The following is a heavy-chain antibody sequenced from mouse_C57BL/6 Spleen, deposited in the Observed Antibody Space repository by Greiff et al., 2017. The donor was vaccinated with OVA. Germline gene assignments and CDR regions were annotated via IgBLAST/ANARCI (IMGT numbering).Heavy chain of an antibody. Sequence: EVQVVESGPGMVKPSQSLSLTCTVTGYSITSGYDWHWIRHFPGNKLEWMGYISYSGSTNYNPSLKSRISITHDTSKNHFFLKLNSVTTEDTATYYCARDGYYSNYDWYFDVWGTGTTVTVSS. V-gene: IGHV3-1*01. CDR1: GYSITSGYD. CDR3: ARDGYYSNYDWYFDV. D-gene: IGHD2-5*01. CDR2: ISYSGST. J-gene: IGHJ1*03.